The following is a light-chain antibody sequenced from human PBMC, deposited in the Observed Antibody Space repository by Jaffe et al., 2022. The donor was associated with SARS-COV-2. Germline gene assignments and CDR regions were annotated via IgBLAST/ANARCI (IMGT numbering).Light chain of an antibody. CDR1: QSISTY. J-gene: IGKJ1*01. CDR2: AAS. CDR3: QQGYSPPRT. Sequence: DIQMTQSPSSLSASVGDRVTITCRASQSISTYLNWYQQKPGKAPKLLIYAASSLHSGVPSRFSGSGSGTDFTLTISSLQPEDFATYYCQQGYSPPRTFGQGTKVEIK. V-gene: IGKV1-39*01.